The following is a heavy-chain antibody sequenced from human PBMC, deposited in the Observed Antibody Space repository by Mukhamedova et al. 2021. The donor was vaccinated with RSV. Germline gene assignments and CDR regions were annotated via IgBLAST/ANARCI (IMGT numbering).Heavy chain of an antibody. CDR2: ISYDGSNK. Sequence: SSYGMHWVRQAQGKGLEWVAVISYDGSNKYYADSVKGRFTISRDNSKNTLYLQMNSLRAEDTAVYYCAKDRDYGSGSYYIYYYM. CDR3: AKDRDYGSGSYYIYYYM. CDR1: SSYG. D-gene: IGHD3-10*01. J-gene: IGHJ6*03. V-gene: IGHV3-30*18.